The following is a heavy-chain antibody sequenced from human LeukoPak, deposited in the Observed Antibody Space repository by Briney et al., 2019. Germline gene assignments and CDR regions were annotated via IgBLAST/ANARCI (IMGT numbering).Heavy chain of an antibody. J-gene: IGHJ4*02. CDR1: GYIFTNYP. CDR2: INTNTGNP. D-gene: IGHD2-15*01. Sequence: GASVKVSCKASGYIFTNYPMNWVRQAPGPGLEWMGLINTNTGNPTYAQGLTERFVFSWDTSVSTAYLQITSLKAEDTAVYFCARDSYCSGGTCYSRVGYWGQGTEVTVSS. CDR3: ARDSYCSGGTCYSRVGY. V-gene: IGHV7-4-1*02.